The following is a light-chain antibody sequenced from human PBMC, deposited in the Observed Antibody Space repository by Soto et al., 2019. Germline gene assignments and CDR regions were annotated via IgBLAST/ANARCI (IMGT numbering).Light chain of an antibody. CDR3: PAGNDSRNGVI. Sequence: QAVVTQPPSASGTPGQRVTVSCSGRFSNIGSNTVNWYQQFPGTAPKLLIYSNNQRPSGVPDRFSGSKSGTSASLAISGLQSEDGADYYCPAGNDSRNGVIFGGGPKLTAL. CDR1: FSNIGSNT. CDR2: SNN. J-gene: IGLJ2*01. V-gene: IGLV1-44*01.